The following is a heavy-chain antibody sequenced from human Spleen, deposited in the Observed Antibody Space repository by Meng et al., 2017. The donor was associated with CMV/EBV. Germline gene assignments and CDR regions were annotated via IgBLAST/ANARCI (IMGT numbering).Heavy chain of an antibody. CDR3: VRDARDGYSGGAGYGMDV. J-gene: IGHJ6*02. Sequence: GGSLRLSCIASGFTFSNYEMNWVRQAPGKGLEWVSYISGSGSVTNYVDSVKGRFTMSRDNARNSMDLQMNSLRDEDTAMYYCVRDARDGYSGGAGYGMDVWGQGTTVTVSS. D-gene: IGHD5-12*01. CDR1: GFTFSNYE. CDR2: ISGSGSVT. V-gene: IGHV3-48*03.